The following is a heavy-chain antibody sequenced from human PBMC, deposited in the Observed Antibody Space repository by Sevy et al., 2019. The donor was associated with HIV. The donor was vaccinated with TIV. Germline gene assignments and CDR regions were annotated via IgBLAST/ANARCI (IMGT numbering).Heavy chain of an antibody. J-gene: IGHJ6*03. Sequence: SETLSLTCSVTGDSISRYYWSWIRQPPGKGLEWIGYIHNSGGPNYNPSVKSRVTISVDASENKFSLKLTSVTAADTAVYYCARQGGFFHGSGRPFFYYMDVWGKGTTVTVSS. V-gene: IGHV4-59*08. CDR2: IHNSGGP. CDR3: ARQGGFFHGSGRPFFYYMDV. CDR1: GDSISRYY. D-gene: IGHD3-10*01.